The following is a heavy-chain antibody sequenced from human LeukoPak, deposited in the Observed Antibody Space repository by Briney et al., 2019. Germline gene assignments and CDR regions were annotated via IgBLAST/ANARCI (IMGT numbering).Heavy chain of an antibody. CDR2: IYHSGST. D-gene: IGHD2-2*02. CDR3: ARGREYHLLYGGWFDP. J-gene: IGHJ5*02. V-gene: IGHV4-34*01. Sequence: SETLSLTCAVYGGSFSSYYWSWIRQPPGKGLEWIGEIYHSGSTNYNPSLRSRVTMSVDTSKNQFSLKLSSVAAADTAVYYCARGREYHLLYGGWFDPWGQGTLFTVSS. CDR1: GGSFSSYY.